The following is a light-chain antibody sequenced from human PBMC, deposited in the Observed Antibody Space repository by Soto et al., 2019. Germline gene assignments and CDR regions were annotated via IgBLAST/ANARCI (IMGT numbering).Light chain of an antibody. J-gene: IGKJ4*01. CDR2: DAS. CDR1: QNINNY. V-gene: IGKV1-33*01. CDR3: QQYDNLPLT. Sequence: IQMTQSPSSLSSSVGDRVTITCQASQNINNYLNWYQQKPGRAPKLLIYDASNLEAGVPSRFRGSGSGTDFTFTISRLQPEDIATYYCQQYDNLPLTFGGGTKVAIK.